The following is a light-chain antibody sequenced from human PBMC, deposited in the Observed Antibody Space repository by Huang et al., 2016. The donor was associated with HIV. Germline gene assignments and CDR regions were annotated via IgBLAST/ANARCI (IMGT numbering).Light chain of an antibody. V-gene: IGKV3-11*01. J-gene: IGKJ2*01. Sequence: EIVLTPSPAPLSLSPGESATLSCRASQSVSTYLAWYQQKRGQAPRLLIYDASDRATGIAARVSGSGSGTDFTLTISSLEPEDFAVYYCQQRSNWPPVYTFGQGTKLEIK. CDR1: QSVSTY. CDR2: DAS. CDR3: QQRSNWPPVYT.